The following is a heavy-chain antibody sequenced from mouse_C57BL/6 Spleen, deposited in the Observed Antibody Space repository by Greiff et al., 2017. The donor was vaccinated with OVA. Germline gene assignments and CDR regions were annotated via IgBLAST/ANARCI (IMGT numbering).Heavy chain of an antibody. D-gene: IGHD2-5*01. V-gene: IGHV1-69*01. CDR2: IDPSDSYT. CDR3: ARNDLLYSNFYARDY. CDR1: GYTFTSYW. Sequence: QVQLQQPGAELVMPGASVKLSCKASGYTFTSYWMHWVKQRPGQGLEWIGEIDPSDSYTNYNQKFKGKSTLTVDKSSSTAYMQLSSLTSEDSAVYYCARNDLLYSNFYARDYWGQGTSVTVSS. J-gene: IGHJ4*01.